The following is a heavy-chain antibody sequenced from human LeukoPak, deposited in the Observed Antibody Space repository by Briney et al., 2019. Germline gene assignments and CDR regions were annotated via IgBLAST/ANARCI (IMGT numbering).Heavy chain of an antibody. Sequence: PSETLTLTCTVSGGSISSSSYYWSWIRQPPGQGLEWIGYSYYSRSTNYNPSLKSRVTISVDTSKNQFSLKLSSVTAAVTAVYYCARHGVRSMWIPDDAFDIWGQGTMVTVSS. CDR2: SYYSRST. CDR1: GGSISSSSYY. CDR3: ARHGVRSMWIPDDAFDI. J-gene: IGHJ3*02. D-gene: IGHD2-8*01. V-gene: IGHV4-61*05.